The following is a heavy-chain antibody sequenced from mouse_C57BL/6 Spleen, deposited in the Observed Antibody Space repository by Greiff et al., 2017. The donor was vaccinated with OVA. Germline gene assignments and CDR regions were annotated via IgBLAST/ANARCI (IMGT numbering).Heavy chain of an antibody. CDR2: ISDGGSYT. J-gene: IGHJ1*03. CDR3: ARVSNYWYFDV. CDR1: GFTFSSYA. D-gene: IGHD2-5*01. V-gene: IGHV5-4*01. Sequence: EAQRVESGGGLVKPGGSLKLSCAASGFTFSSYAMSWVRQTPEKRLEWVATISDGGSYTYYPDNVKGRFTISRDNAKNNLYLQMSHLKSEDTAMYYCARVSNYWYFDVWGTGTTVTVSS.